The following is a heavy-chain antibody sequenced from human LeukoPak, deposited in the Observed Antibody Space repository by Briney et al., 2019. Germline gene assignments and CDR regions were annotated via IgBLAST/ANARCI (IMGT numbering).Heavy chain of an antibody. V-gene: IGHV4-61*02. J-gene: IGHJ5*02. CDR1: GGSINSGSDY. Sequence: SETLSLTCTVSGGSINSGSDYWSWIRQPAGKGLEWIGRIYTSGSTNYNPSLKSRVTISVDTSKNQFSLKLSSVTAADTAVYYCARERIVGATKGPIYNWFDPWGQGTLVTVSS. D-gene: IGHD1-26*01. CDR2: IYTSGST. CDR3: ARERIVGATKGPIYNWFDP.